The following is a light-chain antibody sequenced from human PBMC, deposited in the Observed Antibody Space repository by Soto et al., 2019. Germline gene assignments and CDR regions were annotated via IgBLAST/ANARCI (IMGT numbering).Light chain of an antibody. CDR1: QGITNY. J-gene: IGKJ4*01. CDR3: QKCDSAPLT. V-gene: IGKV1-27*01. Sequence: DIQMTQSPSSLSASVGDRVTITCRASQGITNYLAWYQQKPGKVPKLLIYVASTLQSGVPSRFSGTGSGTDFTLTISNLQPEDVATCYCQKCDSAPLTFGGGTNVDTK. CDR2: VAS.